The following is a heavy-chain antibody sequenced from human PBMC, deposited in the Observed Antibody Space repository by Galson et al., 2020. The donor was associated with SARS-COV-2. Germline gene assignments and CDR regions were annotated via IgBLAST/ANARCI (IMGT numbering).Heavy chain of an antibody. V-gene: IGHV1-46*01. D-gene: IGHD4-17*01. Sequence: ASVKVSCKASGYTFTSYYMHWVRQAPGQGLEWMGIINPSRGSTSYAQKFQGRVTMTSDTSTSTVYMELSSLRSEDTAVYYCARDLTVTTRADYYYGMDVWGQGTTVTVSS. CDR3: ARDLTVTTRADYYYGMDV. J-gene: IGHJ6*02. CDR1: GYTFTSYY. CDR2: INPSRGST.